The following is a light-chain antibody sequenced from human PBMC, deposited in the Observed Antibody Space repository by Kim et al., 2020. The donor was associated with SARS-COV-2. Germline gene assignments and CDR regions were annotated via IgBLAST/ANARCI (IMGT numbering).Light chain of an antibody. V-gene: IGKV4-1*01. CDR3: QKYYSTPYT. CDR1: QSVLYRANYKNY. CDR2: WAS. J-gene: IGKJ2*01. Sequence: DIVMTQSPDSVAVSLGERATISCKSSQSVLYRANYKNYLAWYQQKPGQPPKLLIYWASTRESGVPDRFSGSGSGTDFTLTISSLQAEDVAVYYCQKYYSTPYTFGQGTKLEIK.